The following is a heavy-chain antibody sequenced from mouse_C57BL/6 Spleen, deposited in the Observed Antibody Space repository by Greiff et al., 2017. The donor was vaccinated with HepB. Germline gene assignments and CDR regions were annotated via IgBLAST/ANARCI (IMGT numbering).Heavy chain of an antibody. CDR1: GYTFTSYW. CDR3: ARFSYSKSLDY. D-gene: IGHD2-5*01. J-gene: IGHJ2*01. V-gene: IGHV1-69*01. Sequence: VQLQQPGAELVMPGASVKLSCKASGYTFTSYWMHWVKQRPGQGLEWIGEIDPSDSYTNYNQKFKGKSTLTVDKSSSTAYMQLSSLTSEDSAVYSCARFSYSKSLDYWGQGTTLTVSS. CDR2: IDPSDSYT.